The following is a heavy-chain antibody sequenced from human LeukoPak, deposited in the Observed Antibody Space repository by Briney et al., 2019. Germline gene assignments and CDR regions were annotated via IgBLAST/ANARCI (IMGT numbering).Heavy chain of an antibody. V-gene: IGHV1-24*01. J-gene: IGHJ6*02. CDR2: FDPEDGET. Sequence: ASVKVSCKVSGYTLTELSMHWVRQAPGKGLEWMGGFDPEDGETIHAQKFQGRVTMTEDTSTDTAYMELSSLRSEDTAVYYCATDRGSSSPYYYYYGMDVWGQGTTVTVSS. CDR3: ATDRGSSSPYYYYYGMDV. D-gene: IGHD6-6*01. CDR1: GYTLTELS.